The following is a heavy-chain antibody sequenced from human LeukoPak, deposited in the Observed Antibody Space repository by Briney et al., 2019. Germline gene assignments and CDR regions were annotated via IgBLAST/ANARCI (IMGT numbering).Heavy chain of an antibody. Sequence: GGSLRLSCAASGFTLSSYWMHWVRQAPGKGLVWVSRINSDGSSTSYADSVKGRFTISRDDAKNTLYLQMNSLRAEDTAVYYCARGKRGYSYGFDYWGQGTLVTVSS. D-gene: IGHD5-18*01. CDR2: INSDGSST. J-gene: IGHJ4*02. V-gene: IGHV3-74*01. CDR3: ARGKRGYSYGFDY. CDR1: GFTLSSYW.